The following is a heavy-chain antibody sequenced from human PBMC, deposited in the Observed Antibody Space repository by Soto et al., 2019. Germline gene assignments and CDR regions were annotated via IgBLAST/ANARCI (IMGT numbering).Heavy chain of an antibody. D-gene: IGHD6-19*01. V-gene: IGHV1-46*03. CDR3: ARTAVAGSPHYDY. Sequence: GASVKVSCKASGYTFTSYYMHWVRQAPGQGLELMGILTPSDGNTDYAQKFQGRVTMTRDTSTSTVYMELTSLRSEDTAVYYCARTAVAGSPHYDYWGQGTLVTVS. CDR1: GYTFTSYY. CDR2: LTPSDGNT. J-gene: IGHJ4*02.